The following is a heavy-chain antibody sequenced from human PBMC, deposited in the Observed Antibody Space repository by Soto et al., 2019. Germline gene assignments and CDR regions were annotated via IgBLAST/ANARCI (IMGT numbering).Heavy chain of an antibody. CDR2: ISSSSSYI. V-gene: IGHV3-21*01. CDR3: ARAEPPPYYDFWSGYLLDGMDV. D-gene: IGHD3-3*01. J-gene: IGHJ6*02. Sequence: GGSLRLSCAASGFTFSSYSMNWVRQAPGKGVEWVSSISSSSSYIYYADSVKGRFTISRDNAKNSLYLQMNSLRAEDTAVYYCARAEPPPYYDFWSGYLLDGMDVWGQGTTVTVSS. CDR1: GFTFSSYS.